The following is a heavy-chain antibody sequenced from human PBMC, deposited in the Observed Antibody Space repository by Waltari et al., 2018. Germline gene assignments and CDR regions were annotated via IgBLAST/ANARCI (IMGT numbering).Heavy chain of an antibody. Sequence: QVQLQQWGAGLLKPSETLSLTCAVYGGSFSGYYWSWIRPPPGKGLEWIGEINHSGSTNYNPSLKSRVTISVDTSKNQFSLKLSSVTAADTAVDYCARGLPLFGIFGAGWFDPWGQGTLVTVSS. CDR2: INHSGST. V-gene: IGHV4-34*01. CDR3: ARGLPLFGIFGAGWFDP. D-gene: IGHD3-3*01. CDR1: GGSFSGYY. J-gene: IGHJ5*02.